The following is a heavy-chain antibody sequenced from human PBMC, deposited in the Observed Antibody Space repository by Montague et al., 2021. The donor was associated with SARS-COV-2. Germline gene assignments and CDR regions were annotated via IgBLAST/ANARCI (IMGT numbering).Heavy chain of an antibody. CDR2: VSASGST. V-gene: IGHV4-4*07. CDR1: GDSISYFY. D-gene: IGHD6-13*01. CDR3: ARDVVAAPGTFDY. Sequence: SETLSLTCTVSGDSISYFYWSWIRQPAGKGLEWIGRVSASGSTNXNPSLNSRVTMSVDTSKKQFSLRLSPVTAADTDVYYCARDVVAAPGTFDYWGQGTLVTVSS. J-gene: IGHJ4*02.